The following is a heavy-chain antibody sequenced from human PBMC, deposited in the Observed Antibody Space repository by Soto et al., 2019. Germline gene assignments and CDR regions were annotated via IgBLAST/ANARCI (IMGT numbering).Heavy chain of an antibody. CDR2: IIPIFGTA. Sequence: GASVKVSCKASGGTFSSYAISWVRQAPGQGLEWMGGIIPIFGTANYAQKFQGRVTITVDESTSTAYMELSSLRSEDTAVYYCARVLPGGYDPFDYWGQGTLVTVSS. CDR3: ARVLPGGYDPFDY. V-gene: IGHV1-69*13. J-gene: IGHJ4*02. CDR1: GGTFSSYA. D-gene: IGHD5-12*01.